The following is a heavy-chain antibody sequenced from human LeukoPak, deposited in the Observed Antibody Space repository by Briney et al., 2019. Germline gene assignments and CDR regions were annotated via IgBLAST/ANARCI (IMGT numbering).Heavy chain of an antibody. Sequence: ASVKVSCKASGGTFSSYAISWVRQAPGQGLEWMGGIIPIFGTANYAQKFQGRVTITADESTSTAYMELSSLRSDDTAVYYCASMAGGASNLDYFDYWGQGTLVTVSS. CDR3: ASMAGGASNLDYFDY. D-gene: IGHD3-10*01. V-gene: IGHV1-69*13. J-gene: IGHJ4*02. CDR2: IIPIFGTA. CDR1: GGTFSSYA.